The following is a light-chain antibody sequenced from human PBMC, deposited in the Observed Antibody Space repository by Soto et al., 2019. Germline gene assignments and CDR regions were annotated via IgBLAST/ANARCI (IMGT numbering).Light chain of an antibody. CDR2: GAS. J-gene: IGKJ4*01. CDR3: QQDNNWPPLT. V-gene: IGKV3-15*01. Sequence: EIVMTQSPATLSVSPGERATLSCRASQSVSSNLAWYQQKHGQAPRLLIYGASTRATAIPARFSGSGSGTEFTLTISSLQSEDFAVYYCQQDNNWPPLTFGGGTKVEIK. CDR1: QSVSSN.